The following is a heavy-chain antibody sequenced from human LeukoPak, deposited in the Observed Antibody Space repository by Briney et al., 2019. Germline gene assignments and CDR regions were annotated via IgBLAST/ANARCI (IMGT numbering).Heavy chain of an antibody. D-gene: IGHD2-15*01. CDR1: GFTFDDYG. CDR3: ARGYCSGGSCFLFDY. Sequence: PGGSLRLSCAASGFTFDDYGMTWVRQAPGKGLEWVSGINWNGGSTGYADSVKGRFSILRDTAKNSLYLQMNSLRAEDTALYYYARGYCSGGSCFLFDYWGQGTLVTVSS. V-gene: IGHV3-20*04. CDR2: INWNGGST. J-gene: IGHJ4*02.